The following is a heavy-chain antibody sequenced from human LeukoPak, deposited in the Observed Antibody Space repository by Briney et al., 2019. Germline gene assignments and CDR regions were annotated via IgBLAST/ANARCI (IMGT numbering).Heavy chain of an antibody. J-gene: IGHJ4*02. Sequence: GGSLRLSCAASGFTFSSYAMSWVRQAPGKGLEWVSAISGSGGATYYADSVKGRFTVSRDDPHNTLYLQMNSVRAEDTAVYFCARGGVDHYGSGTYYLMYYFDHWGQGALVTVSS. CDR2: ISGSGGAT. CDR3: ARGGVDHYGSGTYYLMYYFDH. CDR1: GFTFSSYA. D-gene: IGHD3-10*01. V-gene: IGHV3-23*01.